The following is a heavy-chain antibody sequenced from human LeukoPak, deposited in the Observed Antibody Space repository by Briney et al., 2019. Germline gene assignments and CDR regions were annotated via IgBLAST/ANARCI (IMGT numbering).Heavy chain of an antibody. Sequence: KTSETLSLTCTVSGGSISDYWTWIRQPPGRGLEWIGYIYSSGSTNYNPSLKSRVTISLDTSKNQFSLKLSSVTAADTALYFCARGEMTTIEDAFDVWGQGTMVTVSS. CDR2: IYSSGST. V-gene: IGHV4-59*01. D-gene: IGHD5-24*01. CDR3: ARGEMTTIEDAFDV. CDR1: GGSISDY. J-gene: IGHJ3*01.